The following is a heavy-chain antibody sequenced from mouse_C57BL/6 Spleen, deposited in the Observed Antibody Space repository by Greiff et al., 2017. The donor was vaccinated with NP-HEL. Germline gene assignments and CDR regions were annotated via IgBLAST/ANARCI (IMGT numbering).Heavy chain of an antibody. CDR1: GYTFTSYW. D-gene: IGHD2-3*01. V-gene: IGHV1-69*01. CDR3: ARLGDGYYFDY. CDR2: IDPSDSYT. J-gene: IGHJ2*01. Sequence: QVQLQQPGAELVMPGASVKLSCKASGYTFTSYWMHWVKQRPGQGLEWIGEIDPSDSYTNYNQKFKGKSTLTVDKSSSTAYMQLSSLTSEDSAVYYCARLGDGYYFDYWGQGTTLTVSS.